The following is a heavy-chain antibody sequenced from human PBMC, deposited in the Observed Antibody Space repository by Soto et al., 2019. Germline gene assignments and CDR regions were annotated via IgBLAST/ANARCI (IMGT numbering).Heavy chain of an antibody. Sequence: PSETLSLTCAVYGGSFSGYYWSWIRQPPGKGLEWIGEINHSGSTNYNPSLKSRVTISVDTSKNQFSLKLSSVTAADTAVYYCARGLIGHYGGITGTIPYYYYYMDVWGKGTTVTVSS. CDR3: ARGLIGHYGGITGTIPYYYYYMDV. CDR1: GGSFSGYY. J-gene: IGHJ6*03. V-gene: IGHV4-34*01. D-gene: IGHD1-20*01. CDR2: INHSGST.